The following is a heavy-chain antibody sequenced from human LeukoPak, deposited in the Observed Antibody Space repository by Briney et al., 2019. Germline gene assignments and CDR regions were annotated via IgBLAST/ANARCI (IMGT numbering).Heavy chain of an antibody. V-gene: IGHV3-74*01. Sequence: GEPLRLSFAASGFTFSSNWMHWVRQAPGKGLVWVSRVTSDGSSASYADSVKGRFTISRDNAKNTLYLQMNSVRAEDTAVYYCAREIEMASNTLDSWGQGTLDTVSS. D-gene: IGHD5-24*01. J-gene: IGHJ4*02. CDR1: GFTFSSNW. CDR3: AREIEMASNTLDS. CDR2: VTSDGSSA.